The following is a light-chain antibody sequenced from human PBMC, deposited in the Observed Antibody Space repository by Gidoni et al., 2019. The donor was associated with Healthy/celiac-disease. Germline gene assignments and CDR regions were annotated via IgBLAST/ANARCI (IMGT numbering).Light chain of an antibody. J-gene: IGKJ4*01. V-gene: IGKV1-9*01. Sequence: DIQLTQSPSFLSASVGDRVTITYLASQGISSYLAWYQQKPGKAPKLLIYAASTLQSGVPSRFSGSGSGTEFTLTISSLQHEDFETYYCQQLNSYPLTFGGGTKVEIK. CDR1: QGISSY. CDR2: AAS. CDR3: QQLNSYPLT.